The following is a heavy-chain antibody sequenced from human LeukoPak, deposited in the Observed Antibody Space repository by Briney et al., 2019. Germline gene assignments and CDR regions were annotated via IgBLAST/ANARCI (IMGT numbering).Heavy chain of an antibody. Sequence: GGTLRLSCAASGFTFSSYAMSWVRQAPGKGLEWVSAISGSDGSTYYADSVKGRFTISRDNAKNSLYLQMNSLRAEDTAVYYCARHYDYQREVFFDYWGQGTLVTVSS. V-gene: IGHV3-23*01. CDR3: ARHYDYQREVFFDY. J-gene: IGHJ4*02. CDR2: ISGSDGST. CDR1: GFTFSSYA. D-gene: IGHD3-22*01.